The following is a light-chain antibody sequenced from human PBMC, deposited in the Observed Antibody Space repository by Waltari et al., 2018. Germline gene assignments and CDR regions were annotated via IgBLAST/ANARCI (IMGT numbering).Light chain of an antibody. CDR1: QSVSSN. CDR2: GAS. V-gene: IGKV3-15*01. CDR3: QQYNNWPRT. J-gene: IGKJ1*01. Sequence: EIVMTQSPATLSVSPGERATLSCRASQSVSSNLAWYQQKPGQAPRLLLYGASIRATGFPARFSGSGSGTEFTLTISSLQSEDFAVYYCQQYNNWPRTFGQGTKVEIK.